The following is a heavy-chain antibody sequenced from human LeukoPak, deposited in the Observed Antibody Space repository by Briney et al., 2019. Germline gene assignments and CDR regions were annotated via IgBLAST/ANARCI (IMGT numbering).Heavy chain of an antibody. CDR3: ARSGSHSPIDY. CDR2: INPNSGGT. J-gene: IGHJ4*02. CDR1: VYTFTGYY. V-gene: IGHV1-2*02. Sequence: ASVKVSCKASVYTFTGYYMHWVRQAPGQGLEWMGWINPNSGGTNYAQKFQGRVTMTRDTSISTAYMEMSRLRSDDKAVYYCARSGSHSPIDYWGQGTLVTVSS. D-gene: IGHD1-26*01.